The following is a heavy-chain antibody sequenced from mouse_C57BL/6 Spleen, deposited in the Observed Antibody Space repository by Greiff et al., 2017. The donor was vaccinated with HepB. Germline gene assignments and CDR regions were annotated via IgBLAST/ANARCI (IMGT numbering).Heavy chain of an antibody. CDR3: ARNGSSYWYFDV. CDR1: GYTFTSYW. V-gene: IGHV1-59*01. Sequence: QVQLQQPGAELVRPGTSVKLSCKASGYTFTSYWMHWVKQRPGQGLEWIGVIDPSDSYTNYNQKFKGKATLTVDTSSSTAYMQLSILTSEDSAVYYCARNGSSYWYFDVWGTGTTVTVSS. CDR2: IDPSDSYT. J-gene: IGHJ1*03. D-gene: IGHD1-1*01.